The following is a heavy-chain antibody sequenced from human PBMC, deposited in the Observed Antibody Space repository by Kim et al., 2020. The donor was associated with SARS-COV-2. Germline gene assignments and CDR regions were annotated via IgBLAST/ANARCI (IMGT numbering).Heavy chain of an antibody. CDR3: ARGLHERGTGLYYYYYMDV. Sequence: SETLSLTCAVYGGSFSGYYWSWIRQPPGKGLEWIGEINHSGSTNYNPSLKSRVTISVDTSKNQFSLKLSSVTAADTAVYYCARGLHERGTGLYYYYYMDVWGKGTTVTVSS. CDR2: INHSGST. V-gene: IGHV4-34*01. D-gene: IGHD1-26*01. CDR1: GGSFSGYY. J-gene: IGHJ6*03.